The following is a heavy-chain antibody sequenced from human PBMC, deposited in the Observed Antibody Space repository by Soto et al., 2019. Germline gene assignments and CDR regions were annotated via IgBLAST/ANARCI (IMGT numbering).Heavy chain of an antibody. J-gene: IGHJ4*02. CDR2: VSGSGSSP. Sequence: GGCLRLSCAATGFNFGSYAMGWVRQAPGKGLEWVSGVSGSGSSPYYADSVKGRLTISKDKSKNTLYLDLNNLRSEDTAVYFCVKGKESGYRGAFDSWGQGTMVTVSS. CDR1: GFNFGSYA. CDR3: VKGKESGYRGAFDS. V-gene: IGHV3-23*01. D-gene: IGHD5-18*01.